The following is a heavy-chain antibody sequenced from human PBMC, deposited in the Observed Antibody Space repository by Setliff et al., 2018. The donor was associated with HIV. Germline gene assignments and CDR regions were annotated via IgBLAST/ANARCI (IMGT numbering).Heavy chain of an antibody. CDR2: VSPIGET. J-gene: IGHJ4*02. CDR1: GESSNNDA. D-gene: IGHD5-12*01. CDR3: ATRLLGYSGLGY. Sequence: PSETLSLTCAVFGESSNNDAWTWIRQPPGKGLEWIGEVSPIGETTYSQSLKDRVTISIDTSKHHFSLKMNSVTVADTAMYYCATRLLGYSGLGYWGQGTLVTVSS. V-gene: IGHV4-34*01.